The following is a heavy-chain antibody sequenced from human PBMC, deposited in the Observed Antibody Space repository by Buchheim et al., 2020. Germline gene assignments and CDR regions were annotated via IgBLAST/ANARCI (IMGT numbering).Heavy chain of an antibody. CDR3: ARLSGDSVVTYFYCGMDV. D-gene: IGHD2-15*01. J-gene: IGHJ6*02. CDR2: IYHNGNT. Sequence: QVQLQESGPGLVKPSGTLSLTCAVSGGSISSSNWWTWVRQPPGKGLEWIGEIYHNGNTNFNPSLQSRVTVSVDKSKSQFSLKLSSVTAADTAVYYCARLSGDSVVTYFYCGMDVWGQGTT. V-gene: IGHV4-4*02. CDR1: GGSISSSNW.